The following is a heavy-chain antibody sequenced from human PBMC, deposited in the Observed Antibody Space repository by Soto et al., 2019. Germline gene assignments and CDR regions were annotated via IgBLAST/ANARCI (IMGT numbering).Heavy chain of an antibody. CDR1: GFSLSTSGVG. J-gene: IGHJ4*02. V-gene: IGHV2-5*02. Sequence: QITLKESGPTLVKPTQPLTLTCTFSGFSLSTSGVGVGWIRQPPGKALEWLALIYWDDDKRYSPSLKSRLTITNDTTKNQVVLTMTNMDPVDTATYYWAHSVITFGGVIVNPYYFDYWGQGTLVTVSS. CDR2: IYWDDDK. D-gene: IGHD3-16*02. CDR3: AHSVITFGGVIVNPYYFDY.